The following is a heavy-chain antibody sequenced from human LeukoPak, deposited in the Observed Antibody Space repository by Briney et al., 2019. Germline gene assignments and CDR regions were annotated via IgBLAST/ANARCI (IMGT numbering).Heavy chain of an antibody. CDR2: IKQDGSEK. D-gene: IGHD1-26*01. J-gene: IGHJ4*02. V-gene: IGHV3-7*03. Sequence: GGSLRLSCAASGFTFSSYGMHWVRQAPGKGLEWVANIKQDGSEKYYVDSVKGRFTISRDNAKNSLYLQMNSLRAEDTAVYYCARDTRIVGATPVDYWGQGTLVTVSS. CDR3: ARDTRIVGATPVDY. CDR1: GFTFSSYG.